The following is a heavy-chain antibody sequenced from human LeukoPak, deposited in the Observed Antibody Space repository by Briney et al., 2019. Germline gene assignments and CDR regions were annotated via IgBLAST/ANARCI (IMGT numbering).Heavy chain of an antibody. V-gene: IGHV3-23*01. Sequence: PGGSLRLSCAASGFTFSSDAMSWVRQAPGKGLEWVSAISGSGGSTYYADSVKGRFTISRDNSKNTLYLQMNSLRAEDTAVYYCAKDLGRGYYGSGLDYWGQGTLVTVSS. J-gene: IGHJ4*02. CDR1: GFTFSSDA. CDR3: AKDLGRGYYGSGLDY. CDR2: ISGSGGST. D-gene: IGHD3-10*01.